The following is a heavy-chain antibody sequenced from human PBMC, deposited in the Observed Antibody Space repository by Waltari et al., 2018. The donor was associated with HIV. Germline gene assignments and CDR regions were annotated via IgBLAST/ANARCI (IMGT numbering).Heavy chain of an antibody. CDR1: GFSFIKYS. V-gene: IGHV3-48*01. J-gene: IGHJ4*02. D-gene: IGHD2-21*02. CDR3: ARDGDRRDFDY. Sequence: EVQLVESGGGLVQPGGSLRLSCEVSGFSFIKYSMNWVRQAPGKGREWVSYISSGSSARYYADSLKCRFTISRDNAKNSLYLQMYSLRPEDTAVYYCARDGDRRDFDYWGQGTLVTVSS. CDR2: ISSGSSAR.